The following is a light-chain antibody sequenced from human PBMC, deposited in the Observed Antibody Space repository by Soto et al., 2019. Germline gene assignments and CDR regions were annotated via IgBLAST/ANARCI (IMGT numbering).Light chain of an antibody. CDR2: WAS. Sequence: DIVMTQSPDSLAVSLGERATINCKSSQSVLYSSNNENYLAWYQQKPGQPPKLLISWASTREFGVPDRFSGSGSGTDLTLTISTLQAEDVAVYYCQQYYSTPQTFGQGTKVDIK. CDR1: QSVLYSSNNENY. CDR3: QQYYSTPQT. J-gene: IGKJ1*01. V-gene: IGKV4-1*01.